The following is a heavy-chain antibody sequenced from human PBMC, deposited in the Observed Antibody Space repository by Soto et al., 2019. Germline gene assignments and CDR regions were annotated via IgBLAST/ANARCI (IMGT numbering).Heavy chain of an antibody. CDR2: ISSSSSYI. Sequence: ESGGGLVKPGGSLRLSCAASGFTFSSYSMNWVRQAPGKGLEWVSSISSSSSYIYYADSVKGRFTISRDNAKNSLYLQMNSLRAEDTAVYYCARDQRGGSYYGFDYWGQGTLVTVSS. CDR3: ARDQRGGSYYGFDY. D-gene: IGHD1-26*01. V-gene: IGHV3-21*01. J-gene: IGHJ4*02. CDR1: GFTFSSYS.